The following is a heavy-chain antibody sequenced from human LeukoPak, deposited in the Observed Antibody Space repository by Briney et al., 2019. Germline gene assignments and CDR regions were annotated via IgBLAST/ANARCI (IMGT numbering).Heavy chain of an antibody. V-gene: IGHV1-18*01. CDR3: ARSPFKSMIVVVGYFDY. J-gene: IGHJ4*02. CDR1: GYIFTSYG. Sequence: ASVKVSCKASGYIFTSYGISWVRQAPGQGLEWTGWISAYSGNTNYAQILQGRVTITADESTSTAYMELSSLRSEDTAVYYCARSPFKSMIVVVGYFDYWGQGTLVTVSS. CDR2: ISAYSGNT. D-gene: IGHD3-22*01.